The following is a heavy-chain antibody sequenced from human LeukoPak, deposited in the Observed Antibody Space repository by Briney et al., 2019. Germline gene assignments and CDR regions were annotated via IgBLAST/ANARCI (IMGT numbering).Heavy chain of an antibody. V-gene: IGHV3-73*01. CDR2: IRSKANSYAT. J-gene: IGHJ4*02. CDR1: GFTFSGSA. D-gene: IGHD6-13*01. CDR3: TRLVSSSWYGDYFDY. Sequence: PGGSLRLSCAASGFTFSGSAMHWVRQASGKGLEWVGRIRSKANSYATAYAASVKGRFTISRDDSKNTAYLQMNSLKTEDTAVYYCTRLVSSSWYGDYFDYWGQGTLVTVSS.